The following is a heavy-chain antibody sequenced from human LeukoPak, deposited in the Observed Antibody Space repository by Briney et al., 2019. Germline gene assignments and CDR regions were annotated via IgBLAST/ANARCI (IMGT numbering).Heavy chain of an antibody. CDR3: ARGVRFYFDY. D-gene: IGHD3-3*01. J-gene: IGHJ4*02. CDR2: IYYSGST. Sequence: SETLSLTCTVSGGSISSGDYYWSWIRQPPGEGLEWIGYIYYSGSTYYNPSLKSRVTISVDTSKNQFSLKLSSVTAADTAVYYCARGVRFYFDYWGQGTLVTVSS. V-gene: IGHV4-30-4*01. CDR1: GGSISSGDYY.